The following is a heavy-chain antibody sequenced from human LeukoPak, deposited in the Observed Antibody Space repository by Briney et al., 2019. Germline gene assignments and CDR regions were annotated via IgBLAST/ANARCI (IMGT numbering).Heavy chain of an antibody. CDR3: TRGARDYGMDV. Sequence: QPGGSLRLSCAASGFTFSVYWMHWVCQAPGKGLVWVSRINSDGRDISYADSVKGRFTISRDNPKNTLYLQMNNLRAEDTAVYYCTRGARDYGMDVWGQGTTVTVPS. CDR2: INSDGRDI. CDR1: GFTFSVYW. J-gene: IGHJ6*02. V-gene: IGHV3-74*01.